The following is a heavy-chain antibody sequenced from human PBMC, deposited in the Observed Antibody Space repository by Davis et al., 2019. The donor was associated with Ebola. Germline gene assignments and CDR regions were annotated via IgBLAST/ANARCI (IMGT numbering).Heavy chain of an antibody. Sequence: GGSLRLSCAASGFTFSSYWMSWVRQAPGKGLEWVANIKQDGSEKYYVDSVKGRFTISRDNAKNSLYLQMNSLRAEDTAVYYCARMRYIEDYYFDYWGQGTLVTVSS. CDR3: ARMRYIEDYYFDY. J-gene: IGHJ4*02. CDR1: GFTFSSYW. CDR2: IKQDGSEK. V-gene: IGHV3-7*01. D-gene: IGHD2-2*02.